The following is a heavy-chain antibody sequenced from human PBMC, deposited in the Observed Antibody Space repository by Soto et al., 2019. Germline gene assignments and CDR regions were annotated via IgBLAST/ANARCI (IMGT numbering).Heavy chain of an antibody. V-gene: IGHV4-38-2*02. CDR2: IYHSGST. CDR3: ARESPKTNWFDP. Sequence: PSETLSLTCAVSGYSISSGYYWGWIRQPPGKGLEWIGSIYHSGSTYYNPSLKSRVTISVDTSKNQFSLKPSSVTAADTAVYYCARESPKTNWFDPWGQGTLVTVSS. J-gene: IGHJ5*02. CDR1: GYSISSGYY.